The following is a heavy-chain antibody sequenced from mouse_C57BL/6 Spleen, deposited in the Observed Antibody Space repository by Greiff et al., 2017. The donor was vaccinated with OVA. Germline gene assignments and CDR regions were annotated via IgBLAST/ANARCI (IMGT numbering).Heavy chain of an antibody. CDR2: IYPGDGDT. CDR3: ARGDDGWYFDV. J-gene: IGHJ1*03. V-gene: IGHV1-82*01. CDR1: GYAFSSSW. Sequence: QVQLKQSGPELVKPGASVKISCKASGYAFSSSWMNWVKQRPGKGLEWIGRIYPGDGDTNYNGKFKGKATLTADKSSSTAYMQLSSLTSEDSAVYFCARGDDGWYFDVWGTGTTVTVSA.